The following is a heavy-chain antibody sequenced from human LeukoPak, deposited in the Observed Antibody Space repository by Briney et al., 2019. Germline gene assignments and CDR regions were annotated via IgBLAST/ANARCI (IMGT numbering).Heavy chain of an antibody. J-gene: IGHJ4*02. Sequence: ASVKVSCKASGYTFTGYYMHWVRQAPGQGLEWMGWINPNSGGTNYAQKFQGRVTMTRDTSISTAYMELSRLRSDDTAVYYCARAAVAAAGGDYWGQGTLVTVSS. CDR2: INPNSGGT. V-gene: IGHV1-2*02. CDR1: GYTFTGYY. D-gene: IGHD6-13*01. CDR3: ARAAVAAAGGDY.